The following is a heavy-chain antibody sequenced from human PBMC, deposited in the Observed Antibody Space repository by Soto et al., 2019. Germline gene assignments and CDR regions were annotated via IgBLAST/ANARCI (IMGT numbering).Heavy chain of an antibody. J-gene: IGHJ4*02. CDR3: ARGRYCSSISCSLGVEFDS. CDR1: GYTFTNFG. V-gene: IGHV1-18*01. CDR2: ISTYSGNT. Sequence: ASVKVSCKASGYTFTNFGVNWVRQAPGQGLEWVGWISTYSGNTNYAQKVQGRVTMTTDTSTSTAYMELRSLRSDDTAVYYCARGRYCSSISCSLGVEFDSWGQGTLVTVSS. D-gene: IGHD2-2*01.